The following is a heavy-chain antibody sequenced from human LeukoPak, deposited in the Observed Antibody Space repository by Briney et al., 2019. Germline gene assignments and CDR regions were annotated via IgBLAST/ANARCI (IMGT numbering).Heavy chain of an antibody. Sequence: SETPSLTCTVSGGSISSYYWNWIRQPPGKGLEWIGYIYYSGSTNYNPSLKSRVTLSVVPSKNQFSLRLSSVTAADTAVYYCARRIAASGTAFDYWGQGTLVTVSS. CDR3: ARRIAASGTAFDY. CDR2: IYYSGST. J-gene: IGHJ4*02. D-gene: IGHD6-13*01. CDR1: GGSISSYY. V-gene: IGHV4-59*01.